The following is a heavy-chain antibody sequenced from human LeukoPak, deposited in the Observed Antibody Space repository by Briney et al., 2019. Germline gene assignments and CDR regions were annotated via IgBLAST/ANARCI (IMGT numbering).Heavy chain of an antibody. CDR3: AREVGSTDH. CDR1: GYSFTKYY. Sequence: ASVKVSCKASGYSFTKYYIHWVRQAPGQGLEWMGIIRPGDGDTTNAQKLQGRVTMTRDTSTGTVYMQLTSLTSEDTAVYYCAREVGSTDHWGQGTLVTVSS. D-gene: IGHD1-26*01. CDR2: IRPGDGDT. J-gene: IGHJ4*02. V-gene: IGHV1-46*01.